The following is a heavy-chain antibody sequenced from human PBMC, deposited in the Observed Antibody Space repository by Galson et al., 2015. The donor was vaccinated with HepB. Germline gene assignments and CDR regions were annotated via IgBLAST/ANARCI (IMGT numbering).Heavy chain of an antibody. CDR3: ARELVTEITMVRGVIPLDYYYYGMDV. CDR1: GGTFSSYA. CDR2: IIPIFGTA. V-gene: IGHV1-69*13. D-gene: IGHD3-10*01. Sequence: SVKVSCKASGGTFSSYAISWVRQAPGQGLAWMGGIIPIFGTANYAQKFQGRVTITADESTSTAYMELSSLRSEDTAVYYCARELVTEITMVRGVIPLDYYYYGMDVWGQGTTVTVSS. J-gene: IGHJ6*02.